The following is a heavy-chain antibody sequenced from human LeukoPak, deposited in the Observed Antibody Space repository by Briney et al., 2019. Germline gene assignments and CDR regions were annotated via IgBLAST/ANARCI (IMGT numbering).Heavy chain of an antibody. Sequence: PAETLSLTCAVYGGSFSGYYWSWIRQPPGKGLEWIGEINHSGSTNYNPSLKRRVTISVDTYKKQLSQKRSAVTAADTAVYYCARGLNPLRLYNWNYRAWFDPWGQGTLVTVSS. CDR3: ARGLNPLRLYNWNYRAWFDP. V-gene: IGHV4-34*01. CDR2: INHSGST. J-gene: IGHJ5*02. D-gene: IGHD1-7*01. CDR1: GGSFSGYY.